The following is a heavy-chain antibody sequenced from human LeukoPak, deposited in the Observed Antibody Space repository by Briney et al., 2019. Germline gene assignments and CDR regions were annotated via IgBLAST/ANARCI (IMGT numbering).Heavy chain of an antibody. CDR3: ARGRYSYGPHYFDY. J-gene: IGHJ4*02. CDR2: IYHSGST. V-gene: IGHV4-4*02. CDR1: GGSLSSSNW. Sequence: PSETLSLTCAVSGGSLSSSNWWSWVRPPPGKGLEWIGEIYHSGSTNYNPSLKRRVTISVDKSKNQFSLKLSSVTAADTAVYYCARGRYSYGPHYFDYWGQGTLVTVSS. D-gene: IGHD5-18*01.